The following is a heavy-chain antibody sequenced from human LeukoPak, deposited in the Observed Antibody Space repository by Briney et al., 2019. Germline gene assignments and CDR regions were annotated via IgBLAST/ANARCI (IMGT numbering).Heavy chain of an antibody. V-gene: IGHV3-64*01. Sequence: GGSLRLSCAASGFTFSSYAMHWVRQAPGKGLEYVSAISSNGGSSYYANSVKGRFTIARDNSKNTLYLQMGSLRAEDMAFYSCARGYGDYADYFDYWGQGTLVTVSS. CDR2: ISSNGGSS. CDR1: GFTFSSYA. D-gene: IGHD4-17*01. J-gene: IGHJ4*02. CDR3: ARGYGDYADYFDY.